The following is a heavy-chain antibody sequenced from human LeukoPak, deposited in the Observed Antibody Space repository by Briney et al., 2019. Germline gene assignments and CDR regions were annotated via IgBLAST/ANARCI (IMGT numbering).Heavy chain of an antibody. Sequence: SEPLSLTCSVFGGSVRSTSDYWGWIRQPPGKGLEYIGSIYSSGTTYYNPSLKIRVSMSVDVSNNQFSLKLSSVTAADTAVYYCARHYYDSSGSRRDYYFDYWGPGALVTVSS. CDR2: IYSSGTT. CDR1: GGSVRSTSDY. D-gene: IGHD3-22*01. CDR3: ARHYYDSSGSRRDYYFDY. V-gene: IGHV4-39*01. J-gene: IGHJ4*02.